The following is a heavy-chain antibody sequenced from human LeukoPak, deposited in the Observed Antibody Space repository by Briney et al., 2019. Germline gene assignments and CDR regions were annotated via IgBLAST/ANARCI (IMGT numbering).Heavy chain of an antibody. CDR3: AKGSGWEMSYYYYYMDV. D-gene: IGHD1-26*01. J-gene: IGHJ6*03. Sequence: GGSLRLSCAASGFTFSSYSMNWVRQAPGKGLEWVSSISSSSSYIYYADSVKGRFTISRDNAKNSLYLQMNSLRAEDTAVYYCAKGSGWEMSYYYYYMDVWGKGTTVTISS. CDR1: GFTFSSYS. CDR2: ISSSSSYI. V-gene: IGHV3-21*01.